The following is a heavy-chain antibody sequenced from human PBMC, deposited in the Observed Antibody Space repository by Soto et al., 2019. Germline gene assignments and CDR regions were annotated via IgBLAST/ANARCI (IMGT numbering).Heavy chain of an antibody. J-gene: IGHJ6*02. D-gene: IGHD2-15*01. CDR1: GFTFSSYS. CDR2: ISSSSSTI. CDR3: ARSVVAAGYGMDV. Sequence: EVQLVESGGGLVQPGGSLRLSCAASGFTFSSYSMNWVRQAPGKGMEWVSYISSSSSTIYYADSVKGRVTISRDNAKNPLYRQMTSMRDEDTAVYYCARSVVAAGYGMDVWGQGSTVTVSS. V-gene: IGHV3-48*02.